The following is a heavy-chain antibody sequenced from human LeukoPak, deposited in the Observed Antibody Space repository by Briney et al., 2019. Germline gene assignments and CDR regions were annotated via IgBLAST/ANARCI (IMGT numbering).Heavy chain of an antibody. D-gene: IGHD1-26*01. V-gene: IGHV4-59*05. J-gene: IGHJ4*02. CDR3: AAQVGASPFDY. CDR2: IYYSGST. CDR1: GGSISSYY. Sequence: PSETLSLTCTVSGGSISSYYWNWIRQPPGKGLEWIGSIYYSGSTYYNPSLKSRVTISVDTSKNQFSLKLSSVTAADTAVYYCAAQVGASPFDYWGQGALVTVSS.